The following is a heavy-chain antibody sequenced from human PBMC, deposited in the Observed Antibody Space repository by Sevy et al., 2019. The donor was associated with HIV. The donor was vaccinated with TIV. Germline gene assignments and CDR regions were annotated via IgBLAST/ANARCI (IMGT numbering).Heavy chain of an antibody. Sequence: GGSLRLSCAASGFTFSSYDMHWVRQATGKGLEWVSAIGTAGDTYYPGSVKGRFTISRENAKNSLYLQMNSLRAGDTXXXXXXXXXXXXXXXXXXYWFDYWGQGTLVTVSS. D-gene: IGHD2-8*02. CDR1: GFTFSSYD. CDR2: IGTAGDT. J-gene: IGHJ4*02. CDR3: XXXXXXXXXXXXXYWFDY. V-gene: IGHV3-13*01.